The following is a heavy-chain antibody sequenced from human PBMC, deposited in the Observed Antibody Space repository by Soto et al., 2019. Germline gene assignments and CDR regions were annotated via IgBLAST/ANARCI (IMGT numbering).Heavy chain of an antibody. Sequence: QVQLVQSGAEVKKPGSSVKVSYKASGGTFSSYTISWVRQAPGQGLEWMGGIIPMFGTTNYAQKFQGRVTITADESTSTACMELFSLRSEDTAVYYCARGDDILTGSNGFDPWGQGTLLTVSS. CDR2: IIPMFGTT. CDR3: ARGDDILTGSNGFDP. CDR1: GGTFSSYT. V-gene: IGHV1-69*01. D-gene: IGHD3-9*01. J-gene: IGHJ5*02.